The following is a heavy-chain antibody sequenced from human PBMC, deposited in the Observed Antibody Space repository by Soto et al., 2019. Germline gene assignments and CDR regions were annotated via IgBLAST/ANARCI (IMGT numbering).Heavy chain of an antibody. CDR1: GDSISIGYH. CDR3: ARGRDGHNSYNFDH. V-gene: IGHV4-38-2*01. J-gene: IGHJ4*02. D-gene: IGHD1-1*01. Sequence: SETLSLTCAVSGDSISIGYHCACIRQPPGKGLEWVVSIYHSGTTYYNPSLTSRVTISVDTSKNQFSLKLSSVTAADTAVYYCARGRDGHNSYNFDHWGQGTLVTVSS. CDR2: IYHSGTT.